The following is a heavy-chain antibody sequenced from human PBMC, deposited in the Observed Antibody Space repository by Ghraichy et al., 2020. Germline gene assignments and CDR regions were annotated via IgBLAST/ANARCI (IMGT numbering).Heavy chain of an antibody. CDR2: IYYSGST. CDR3: ARVISSSWFSQYHYYYGMDV. CDR1: GGSISSYY. D-gene: IGHD6-13*01. J-gene: IGHJ6*02. V-gene: IGHV4-59*01. Sequence: SETLSLTCTVSGGSISSYYWSWIRQPPGKGLEWIGYIYYSGSTNYNPSLKSRVTISVDTSKNQFSLKLSSVTAADTAVHYCARVISSSWFSQYHYYYGMDVWGQGTTVTVSS.